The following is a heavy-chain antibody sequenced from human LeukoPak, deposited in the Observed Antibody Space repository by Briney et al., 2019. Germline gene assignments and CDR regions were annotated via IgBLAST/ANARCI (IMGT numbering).Heavy chain of an antibody. D-gene: IGHD3-10*01. CDR3: ATNRFLDGELLMWGLFDY. CDR1: GGTFSSYA. Sequence: SVKVSCKASGGTFSSYAISWVRQAPGQGLEWIGGIIPIFGTANYAQKFQGRATMTEDTSTDPASMALSSLRSDDTAVYYCATNRFLDGELLMWGLFDYWGQGTLVTVSS. CDR2: IIPIFGTA. J-gene: IGHJ4*02. V-gene: IGHV1-69*06.